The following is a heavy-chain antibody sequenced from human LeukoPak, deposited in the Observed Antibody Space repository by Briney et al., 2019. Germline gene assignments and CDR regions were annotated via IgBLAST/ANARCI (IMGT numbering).Heavy chain of an antibody. CDR3: ARETNGDYCFDY. J-gene: IGHJ4*02. V-gene: IGHV1-18*01. D-gene: IGHD4-17*01. CDR2: ISAYNGNT. Sequence: GASVTVSFMSSGYTFTRYGIRWVRPAPCQGLEGMGWISAYNGNTNDAQKLQGRVTKTTDTSTSAAYMELRSLRSDDTAVYYCARETNGDYCFDYWGQGTLVSVSS. CDR1: GYTFTRYG.